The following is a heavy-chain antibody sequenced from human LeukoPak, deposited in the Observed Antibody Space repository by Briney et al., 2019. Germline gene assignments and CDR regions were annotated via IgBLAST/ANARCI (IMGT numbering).Heavy chain of an antibody. CDR2: INPNSGGT. Sequence: ASVKVSCKSSGYTFNSYGITWVRQAPGQGLEWMGWINPNSGGTNYAQKFQGRVTMTRDTSISTAYMELSRLRSDDTAVYYCARSIVGATPVDYWGQGTLVTVSS. CDR3: ARSIVGATPVDY. V-gene: IGHV1-2*02. J-gene: IGHJ4*02. CDR1: GYTFNSYG. D-gene: IGHD1-26*01.